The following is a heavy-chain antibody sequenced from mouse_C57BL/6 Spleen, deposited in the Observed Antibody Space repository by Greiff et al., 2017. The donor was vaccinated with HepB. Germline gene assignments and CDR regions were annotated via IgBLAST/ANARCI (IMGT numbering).Heavy chain of an antibody. CDR3: AGYSNCSWFAY. D-gene: IGHD2-5*01. Sequence: DVQLQESGPVLVKPGASVKMSCKASGYTFTDYYMNWVKQSHGKSLEWIGVINPYNGGTSYNQKFKGKATLTVDKSSSTAYMELNSLTSEDSAVYYCAGYSNCSWFAYWGQGTLVTVSA. CDR1: GYTFTDYY. V-gene: IGHV1-19*01. J-gene: IGHJ3*01. CDR2: INPYNGGT.